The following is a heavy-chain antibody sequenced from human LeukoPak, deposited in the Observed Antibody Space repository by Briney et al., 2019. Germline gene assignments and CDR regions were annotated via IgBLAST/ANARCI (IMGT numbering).Heavy chain of an antibody. CDR1: GGSISSYN. CDR2: IYTSGST. J-gene: IGHJ3*02. V-gene: IGHV4-4*07. Sequence: SETLSLTCTVSGGSISSYNWGWIRQPAGKGLERIGRIYTSGSTNYNPSLTSRVTMSVDTSKNRFSLKLSSVTAADTAVYYCAAGTAPSDAFDIWGQGTMVTVSS. D-gene: IGHD6-13*01. CDR3: AAGTAPSDAFDI.